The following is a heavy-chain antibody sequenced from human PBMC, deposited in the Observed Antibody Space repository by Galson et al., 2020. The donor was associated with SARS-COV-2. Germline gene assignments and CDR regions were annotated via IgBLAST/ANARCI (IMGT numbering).Heavy chain of an antibody. CDR3: AKPSTGAQCES. J-gene: IGHJ5*02. CDR1: GGTISSDNW. Sequence: SETLSLTCAVSGGTISSDNWWWWVRPPPGEGQEWTGDIYHSGTTNYNPSLKSRVTISVDKSKNQFYLQLKSVTAAVTAVYCCAKPSTGAQCESWGQGTLVTV. D-gene: IGHD2-8*02. V-gene: IGHV4-4*01. CDR2: IYHSGTT.